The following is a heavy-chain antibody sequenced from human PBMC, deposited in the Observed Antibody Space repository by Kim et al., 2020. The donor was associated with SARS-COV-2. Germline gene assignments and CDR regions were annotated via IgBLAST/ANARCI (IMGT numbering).Heavy chain of an antibody. CDR3: ARGYCCGDRCFHVVGGS. D-gene: IGHD2-15*01. CDR1: GYPFTSYA. CDR2: INTNTGNP. J-gene: IGHJ5*01. Sequence: ASVKVSCKASGYPFTSYAMNWVRQAPGQGLEWMGWINTNTGNPTYAQAFTGRFVFSLDTSVSTAYLLISDLKAEDTAVYYCARGYCCGDRCFHVVGGSWG. V-gene: IGHV7-4-1*02.